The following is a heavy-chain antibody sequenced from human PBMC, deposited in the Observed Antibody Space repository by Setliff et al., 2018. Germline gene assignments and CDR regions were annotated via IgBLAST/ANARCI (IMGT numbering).Heavy chain of an antibody. CDR2: IYDSGT. CDR1: GGSINSYY. J-gene: IGHJ3*02. D-gene: IGHD3-16*01. Sequence: SETLSLTCTVSGGSINSYYWSWIRQPPGKGLEWIGYIYDSGTNYNPSLQSRVTMSVDTSKNQLSLKLSSVTAADTAVYYCARPHGGPYAFDIWGQGTTVTVSS. V-gene: IGHV4-59*01. CDR3: ARPHGGPYAFDI.